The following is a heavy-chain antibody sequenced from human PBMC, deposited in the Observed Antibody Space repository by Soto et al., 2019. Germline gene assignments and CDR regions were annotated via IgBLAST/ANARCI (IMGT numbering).Heavy chain of an antibody. J-gene: IGHJ5*01. CDR2: INLDGSAK. Sequence: DVQLVASGGGLVQRGGSLRLSCAASGFTFSDFWMTWVRQTPGKGLEWVANINLDGSAKDYVSSVKGRFTISKDTVRNSLHRQMDSLRAEDAAVYDCARGGNYYLSWGQGTLVTVSS. CDR1: GFTFSDFW. CDR3: ARGGNYYLS. V-gene: IGHV3-7*05. D-gene: IGHD1-26*01.